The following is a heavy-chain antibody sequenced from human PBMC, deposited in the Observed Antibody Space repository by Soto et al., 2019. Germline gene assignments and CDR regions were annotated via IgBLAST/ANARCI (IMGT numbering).Heavy chain of an antibody. CDR3: ARGYGQEVLGAVAGTRFPYGMDV. J-gene: IGHJ6*02. CDR1: GGSFSGYY. Sequence: TSETLSLTCAVYGGSFSGYYWSWIRQPPGKGLEWIGEINHSGSTNYNPSLKSRVTISVDTSKNQFSLKLSSVTAADTAVYYCARGYGQEVLGAVAGTRFPYGMDVWGQGTTVTVSS. D-gene: IGHD6-19*01. CDR2: INHSGST. V-gene: IGHV4-34*01.